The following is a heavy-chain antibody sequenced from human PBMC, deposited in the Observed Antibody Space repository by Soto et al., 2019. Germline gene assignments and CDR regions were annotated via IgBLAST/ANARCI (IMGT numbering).Heavy chain of an antibody. J-gene: IGHJ6*02. V-gene: IGHV3-30*18. Sequence: GGSLRLSCAASGFTFSSYGMHWVRQAPGKGLEWVAVISYDGSNKYYADSVKGRFTISRDNSKNTLYLQMNSLRAEDTAVYYCAKDKVAAADANAPYYYYGMDVWGQGTTVTVSS. CDR3: AKDKVAAADANAPYYYYGMDV. CDR2: ISYDGSNK. D-gene: IGHD6-13*01. CDR1: GFTFSSYG.